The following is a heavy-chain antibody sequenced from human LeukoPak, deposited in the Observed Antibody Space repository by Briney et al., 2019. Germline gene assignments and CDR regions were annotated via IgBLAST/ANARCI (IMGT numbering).Heavy chain of an antibody. V-gene: IGHV1-18*01. D-gene: IGHD3-10*01. CDR2: ISAYSGNT. CDR3: ARDGPELLWFGELLYPDY. J-gene: IGHJ4*02. Sequence: ASVKVSCKASGYTFTSYGISWVRQAPGQGLEWMGWISAYSGNTNYAQKLQGRVTMTTDTSTSTAYMELRSLRSDDTAVYYCARDGPELLWFGELLYPDYWGQGTLVTVSS. CDR1: GYTFTSYG.